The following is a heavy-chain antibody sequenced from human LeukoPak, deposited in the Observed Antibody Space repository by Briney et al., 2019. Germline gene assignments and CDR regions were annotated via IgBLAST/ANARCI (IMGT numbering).Heavy chain of an antibody. V-gene: IGHV4-39*07. CDR2: IYYNEDT. Sequence: SETLSLTCTVSGVSISSSPYNWGWIRQPPGKGLEWIGTIYYNEDTYYNASLKSRVSTSLDTSKNQFSLKLSSLTAADTAVYYCVRDRPGDFWSGYYMDFWGQGTLVTVSS. J-gene: IGHJ4*02. CDR3: VRDRPGDFWSGYYMDF. D-gene: IGHD3-3*01. CDR1: GVSISSSPYN.